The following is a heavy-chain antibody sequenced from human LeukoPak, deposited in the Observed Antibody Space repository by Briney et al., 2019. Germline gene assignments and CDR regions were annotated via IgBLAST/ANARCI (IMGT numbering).Heavy chain of an antibody. V-gene: IGHV3-30*01. D-gene: IGHD6-19*01. CDR2: ISYDGSNK. CDR1: GFTFSSYA. CDR3: ARDQLRIAVAATFDY. Sequence: PGGSLRLSCAASGFTFSSYAMHWVRQAPGKGLEWVAVISYDGSNKYYADSVKGRFTISRDNSKNTLYLQMNSLRAEDTAVYYCARDQLRIAVAATFDYWGQGTLVTVSS. J-gene: IGHJ4*02.